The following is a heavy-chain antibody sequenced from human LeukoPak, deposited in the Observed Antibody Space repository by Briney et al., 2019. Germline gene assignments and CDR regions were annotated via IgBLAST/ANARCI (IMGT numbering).Heavy chain of an antibody. Sequence: ASVKVSCKASGYTFTGYYMHWVRQAPGQGLEWMRRINPNSGGTNYAQKFQGRVTMTRDTSISTAYMELSRLRSDDTAVYYCARDGSGSYYNPNNWFDPWGQGTLVTVSS. V-gene: IGHV1-2*06. CDR3: ARDGSGSYYNPNNWFDP. J-gene: IGHJ5*02. CDR2: INPNSGGT. CDR1: GYTFTGYY. D-gene: IGHD3-10*01.